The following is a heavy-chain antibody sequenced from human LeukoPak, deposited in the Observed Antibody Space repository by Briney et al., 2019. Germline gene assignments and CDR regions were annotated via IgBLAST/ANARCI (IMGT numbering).Heavy chain of an antibody. CDR1: GFTFSSYG. V-gene: IGHV3-30*02. Sequence: PGGSLRLSCAASGFTFSSYGMHWVRQAPGKGLEWVAFIRYDGSNKYYADSVKGRFTISRDNSKNTLYLQMNSLRAEDTAVYYCARTRGNPYSSGWYWFDPWGQGTLVTVSS. CDR3: ARTRGNPYSSGWYWFDP. J-gene: IGHJ5*02. D-gene: IGHD6-19*01. CDR2: IRYDGSNK.